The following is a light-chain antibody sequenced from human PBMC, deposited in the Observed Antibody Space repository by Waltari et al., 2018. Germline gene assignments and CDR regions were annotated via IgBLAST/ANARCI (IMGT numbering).Light chain of an antibody. J-gene: IGKJ1*01. V-gene: IGKV1-5*03. CDR1: QSISSW. CDR2: KAS. Sequence: DVQMTQSPSTLSASVGDRVIITCRASQSISSWLASYQQKPGKAPKLLIHKASTLESWVPSRFSSSGSGTEFTLTISSLQPDDFATYYCQQYNSYSPWTFGQGTKVEIK. CDR3: QQYNSYSPWT.